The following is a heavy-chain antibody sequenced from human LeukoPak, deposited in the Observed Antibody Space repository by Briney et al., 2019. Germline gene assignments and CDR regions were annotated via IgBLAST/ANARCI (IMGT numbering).Heavy chain of an antibody. J-gene: IGHJ3*02. CDR1: GYTFTSYW. CDR3: ARKTGGSGSYKGVFDI. Sequence: GESLKISYKGSGYTFTSYWIGWVRQMPGKGLEWMGIIYPGDSDTRYSPSFQGQVTISADRSIRTASLQWSGLKAADTAVYYCARKTGGSGSYKGVFDIWGQGTMVTVSS. CDR2: IYPGDSDT. D-gene: IGHD3-10*01. V-gene: IGHV5-51*01.